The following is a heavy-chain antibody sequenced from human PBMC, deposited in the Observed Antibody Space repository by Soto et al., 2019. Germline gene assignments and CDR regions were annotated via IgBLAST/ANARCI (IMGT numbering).Heavy chain of an antibody. CDR3: ARDHSGSYNLRWLDY. V-gene: IGHV1-69*13. Sequence: SVKVSCKASGGTFSSYAISWVRQAPGQGLEWMGGIIPIFGTANYAQKFQGRVTITADESTSTAYMELSSLRSEDTAVYYCARDHSGSYNLRWLDYWGQGTLVTVSS. D-gene: IGHD1-26*01. J-gene: IGHJ4*02. CDR2: IIPIFGTA. CDR1: GGTFSSYA.